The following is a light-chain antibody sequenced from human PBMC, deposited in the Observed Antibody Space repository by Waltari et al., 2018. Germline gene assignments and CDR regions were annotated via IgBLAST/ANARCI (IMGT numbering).Light chain of an antibody. Sequence: DIVMTQSPDSLTVSLGERATVKCKSSQSVLSSSNNKNFLAWYQQKPGQPPNLLIYWASTRGTGVPDRFSGSGSGTDFTLTISSLQAEDVAVYYCQQYYITPPTFGQGTKVEIK. CDR3: QQYYITPPT. V-gene: IGKV4-1*01. CDR1: QSVLSSSNNKNF. J-gene: IGKJ1*01. CDR2: WAS.